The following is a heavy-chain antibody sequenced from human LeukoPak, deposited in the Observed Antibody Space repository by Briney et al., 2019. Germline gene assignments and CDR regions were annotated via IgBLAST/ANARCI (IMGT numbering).Heavy chain of an antibody. CDR1: GFTFSSYE. CDR2: ISSSGSTI. Sequence: PGGSLRLSCAASGFTFSSYEMNWVRQAPGKGLEWVSYISSSGSTIYYADSVKGRFTISRDNAKNSLYLQMNSLIAEDTAVYYCARDYSPDEYYYGMDVWGQGTTVTVSS. CDR3: ARDYSPDEYYYGMDV. J-gene: IGHJ6*02. D-gene: IGHD5-18*01. V-gene: IGHV3-48*03.